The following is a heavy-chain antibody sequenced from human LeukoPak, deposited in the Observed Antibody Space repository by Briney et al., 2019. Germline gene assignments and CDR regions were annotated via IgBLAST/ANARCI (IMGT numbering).Heavy chain of an antibody. CDR3: AREGIVVVIDPYWYFDL. D-gene: IGHD2-21*01. V-gene: IGHV3-7*05. CDR2: IKQDGSEK. J-gene: IGHJ2*01. CDR1: GFTFSSYW. Sequence: GGSLRLSCAASGFTFSSYWMSWVRQAPGKGLEWVANIKQDGSEKFYVDSVKGRFTISRGNAKNSLYLQMNSLRAEDTAVYYCAREGIVVVIDPYWYFDLWGRGTLVTVSS.